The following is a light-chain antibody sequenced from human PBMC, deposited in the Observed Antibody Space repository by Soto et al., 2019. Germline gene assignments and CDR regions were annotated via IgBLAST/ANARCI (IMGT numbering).Light chain of an antibody. CDR1: QSVSNF. CDR2: DAS. Sequence: EIVLTQSPATLSLSPGERATLSCRASQSVSNFLAWYQQKPGQAPRLLISDASNRATGIPGRFSGSGSGTGFSLTISSLEPEDFAVYYCQQSNNCPWTFGQGTKVQIK. CDR3: QQSNNCPWT. J-gene: IGKJ1*01. V-gene: IGKV3-11*01.